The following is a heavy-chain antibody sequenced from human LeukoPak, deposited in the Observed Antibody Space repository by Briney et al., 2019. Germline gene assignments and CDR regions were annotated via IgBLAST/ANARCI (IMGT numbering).Heavy chain of an antibody. V-gene: IGHV3-48*03. D-gene: IGHD2-15*01. CDR2: ISGSGSSI. CDR1: GFTFSSFE. Sequence: PGGSLRLSCAASGFTFSSFEMHWVGQAPGKGLECVSYISGSGSSIYYADSVKGRFTISRDNAKNSLSLQMNSLRAEDTAVYYCARFVGAYSFDYWGQGTLVTVSS. CDR3: ARFVGAYSFDY. J-gene: IGHJ4*02.